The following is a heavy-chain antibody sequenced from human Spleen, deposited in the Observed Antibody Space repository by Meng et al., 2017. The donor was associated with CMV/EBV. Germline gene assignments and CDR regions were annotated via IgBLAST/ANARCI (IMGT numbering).Heavy chain of an antibody. CDR1: EGTFSSYA. D-gene: IGHD1-1*01. CDR3: ARDKAPWNDRRYAFDI. V-gene: IGHV1-69*10. Sequence: SVKVSCKASEGTFSSYAISWVRQAPGQGLEWMGGIIPILDIVNYAQKFQGRVTITADRSTSTAYMELSSLRSEDMAVYYCARDKAPWNDRRYAFDIWGQGTMVTVSS. J-gene: IGHJ3*02. CDR2: IIPILDIV.